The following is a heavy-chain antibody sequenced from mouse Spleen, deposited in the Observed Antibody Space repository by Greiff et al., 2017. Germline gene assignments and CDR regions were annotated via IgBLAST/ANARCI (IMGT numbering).Heavy chain of an antibody. Sequence: QVQLQQPGAELVRPGTSVKLSCKASGYTFTSYWMHWVKQRPGQGLEWIGVIDPSDSYTNYNQKFKGKATLTVDTSSSTAYMQLSSLTSEDSAVYYCARWGIYYDYDGTFAYWGQGTLVTVSA. V-gene: IGHV1-59*01. CDR3: ARWGIYYDYDGTFAY. D-gene: IGHD2-4*01. CDR2: IDPSDSYT. J-gene: IGHJ3*01. CDR1: GYTFTSYW.